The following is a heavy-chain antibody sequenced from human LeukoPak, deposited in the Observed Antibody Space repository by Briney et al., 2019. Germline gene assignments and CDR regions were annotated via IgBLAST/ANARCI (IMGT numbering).Heavy chain of an antibody. CDR3: ATWLQSTVRGVMIDWFDP. J-gene: IGHJ5*02. CDR1: GYTFTSYD. V-gene: IGHV1-8*03. Sequence: ASVKVSXKASGYTFTSYDINWVRQATGQGLEWIGWMNPNSGNTGYAQKFQGRVTITRNTSISTAYMELSSLRSEDTAVYYCATWLQSTVRGVMIDWFDPWGQGTLVTVSS. CDR2: MNPNSGNT. D-gene: IGHD3-10*01.